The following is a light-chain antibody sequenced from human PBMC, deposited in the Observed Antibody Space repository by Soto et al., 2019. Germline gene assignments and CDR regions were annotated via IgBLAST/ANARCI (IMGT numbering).Light chain of an antibody. CDR3: SSYGGSSNLV. CDR1: SSDIGVYNY. CDR2: EVS. J-gene: IGLJ2*01. V-gene: IGLV2-8*01. Sequence: QSVLTQPASVSGSPGQSITITCTGTSSDIGVYNYVSWYQQHPGKAPKLVICEVSNRPSGVPDRFSGSKSGNTASLTVSGLQAEDEADYYCSSYGGSSNLVFGGGTKLTVL.